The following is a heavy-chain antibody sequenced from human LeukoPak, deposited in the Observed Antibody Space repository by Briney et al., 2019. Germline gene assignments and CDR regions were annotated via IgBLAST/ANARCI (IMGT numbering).Heavy chain of an antibody. V-gene: IGHV3-30*18. Sequence: GRSLRLSCAASGFTFSSYGMHWVRQGPGKGLEWVAVISYDGSNKYYADSVKGRFTISRDNSKNTLYLQMNSLRAEDTAVYYCAKDEVGSSGWCFDYWGQGTLVTVSS. CDR2: ISYDGSNK. CDR1: GFTFSSYG. CDR3: AKDEVGSSGWCFDY. D-gene: IGHD6-19*01. J-gene: IGHJ4*02.